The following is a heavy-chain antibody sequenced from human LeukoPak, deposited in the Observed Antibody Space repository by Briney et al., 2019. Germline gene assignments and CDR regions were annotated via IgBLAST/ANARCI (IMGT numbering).Heavy chain of an antibody. CDR2: ISVSGGST. CDR3: AKDLLYSSSSAVDS. Sequence: GESLRLSCAASGFTFSNFAMTWVRQAPGKGLEWVSTISVSGGSTYYADSVKGRFTISRDNSKNTLYLQMNSLRAEDTAVYYCAKDLLYSSSSAVDSWGQGSLVTVSS. V-gene: IGHV3-23*01. J-gene: IGHJ4*02. CDR1: GFTFSNFA. D-gene: IGHD6-13*01.